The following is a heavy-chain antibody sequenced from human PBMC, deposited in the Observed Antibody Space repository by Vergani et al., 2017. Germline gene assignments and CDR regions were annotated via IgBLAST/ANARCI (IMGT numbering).Heavy chain of an antibody. V-gene: IGHV1-69*02. CDR3: ARPPFYCGGDCYLSY. Sequence: QVQVVQSGPEVKKPGSSVKVSCKTSGDTFSKFTVTWVRQAPGQGLEWMGRVVPERGLADYAQTFQDRVTITADKSTNTAYMELSSLRSEDTAVYYCARPPFYCGGDCYLSYWGQGTLVTVSS. CDR2: VVPERGLA. D-gene: IGHD2-21*01. CDR1: GDTFSKFT. J-gene: IGHJ4*02.